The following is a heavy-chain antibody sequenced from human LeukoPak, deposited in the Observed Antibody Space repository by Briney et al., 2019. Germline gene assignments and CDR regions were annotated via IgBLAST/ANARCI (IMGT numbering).Heavy chain of an antibody. CDR2: INPSGGST. V-gene: IGHV1-46*01. Sequence: ASVKVSCKASGYTFTSYYMHCVRQAPGHGLEWMGIINPSGGSTSYAQKFQGRVTMTRDTSTSTVYMELSSLRSEDTAVYYCARVSGTIFGVAQYYFDYWGQGTLVTVSS. CDR3: ARVSGTIFGVAQYYFDY. CDR1: GYTFTSYY. D-gene: IGHD3-3*01. J-gene: IGHJ4*02.